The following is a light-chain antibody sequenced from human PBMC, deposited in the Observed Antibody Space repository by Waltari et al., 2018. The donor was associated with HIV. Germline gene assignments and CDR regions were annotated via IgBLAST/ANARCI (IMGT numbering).Light chain of an antibody. V-gene: IGLV3-1*01. CDR2: QGT. CDR3: QAWDSSTVV. Sequence: SYELTQPPSVSVSPGQTASITSSGDKLGDKYACWYQQKPGQSPVLVIYQGTKPPSGIPERFSGSNSGNTATLTISGTQTLDEAYYYRQAWDSSTVVFGGGTKLTVL. CDR1: KLGDKY. J-gene: IGLJ2*01.